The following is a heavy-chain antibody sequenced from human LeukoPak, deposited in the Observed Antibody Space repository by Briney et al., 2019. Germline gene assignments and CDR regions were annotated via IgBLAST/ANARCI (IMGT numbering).Heavy chain of an antibody. V-gene: IGHV7-4-1*02. J-gene: IGHJ4*02. CDR2: INTNTGNP. CDR3: AREAGGSGSYYNRAFDY. CDR1: GYTFTSYA. D-gene: IGHD3-10*01. Sequence: GASVKVSCKASGYTFTSYAMNWVRQAPGQGLEWMGWINTNTGNPTYAQGFTGRFVFSLDTSVSTAYLQISSLKAEDTAVYYCAREAGGSGSYYNRAFDYWGQGTLVTVSS.